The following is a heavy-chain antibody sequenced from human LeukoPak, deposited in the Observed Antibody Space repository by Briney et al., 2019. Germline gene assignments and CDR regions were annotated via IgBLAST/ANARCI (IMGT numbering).Heavy chain of an antibody. CDR3: VTRSGSGSYDRWAFDN. CDR2: MSGTGVNT. D-gene: IGHD3-10*01. CDR1: GFTFSSYE. J-gene: IGHJ4*02. Sequence: GGSLRLSCAASGFTFSSYEMNWVRQAPGKGLEWVSAMSGTGVNTFYADSVKGRFTISRDNSNNTLYLQMNSLRAEDTAIYYCVTRSGSGSYDRWAFDNWGQGTLVTVSS. V-gene: IGHV3-23*01.